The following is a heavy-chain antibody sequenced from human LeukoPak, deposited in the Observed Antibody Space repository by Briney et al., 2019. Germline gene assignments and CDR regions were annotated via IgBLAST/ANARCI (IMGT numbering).Heavy chain of an antibody. CDR3: ARAQYTAMVTGWFDP. Sequence: PSQTLSLTCTVSGGSISSGGYYWSWIRQHPGKGLEWLGYIYYSGSTYYNPSLKSRVTISVDTSKNQFSLKLSSVTAADTAVYYCARAQYTAMVTGWFDPWGQGTLVTVSS. D-gene: IGHD5-18*01. V-gene: IGHV4-31*03. CDR2: IYYSGST. J-gene: IGHJ5*02. CDR1: GGSISSGGYY.